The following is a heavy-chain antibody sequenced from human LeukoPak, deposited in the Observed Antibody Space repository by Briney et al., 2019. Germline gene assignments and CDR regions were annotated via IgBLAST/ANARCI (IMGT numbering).Heavy chain of an antibody. CDR1: GYTLTSYY. D-gene: IGHD2-15*01. V-gene: IGHV1-46*01. CDR2: INPSGGST. CDR3: ARAGPYCSGGSCYSRDPYYYYYGMDV. J-gene: IGHJ6*02. Sequence: ASVKVSCKASGYTLTSYYMHWVRQAPGQGLEWMGIINPSGGSTTYAQKFQGRVTMTRDTSTSTVYMELSSLRSEGTAMYYCARAGPYCSGGSCYSRDPYYYYYGMDVWGQGTTVTVSS.